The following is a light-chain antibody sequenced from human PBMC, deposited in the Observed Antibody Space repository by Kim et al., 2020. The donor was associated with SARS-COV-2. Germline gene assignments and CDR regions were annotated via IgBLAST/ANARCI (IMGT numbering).Light chain of an antibody. CDR3: AAWDDSLGGRV. J-gene: IGLJ3*02. V-gene: IGLV1-47*01. Sequence: GQRVTISASGSSYNIGSNYVHWYQQLPGTAPKLLLYRNNQRPSGVRDRFSVSKSGTSASLAISGLRSEDEAEYYCAAWDDSLGGRVFGGGTQLTVL. CDR2: RNN. CDR1: SYNIGSNY.